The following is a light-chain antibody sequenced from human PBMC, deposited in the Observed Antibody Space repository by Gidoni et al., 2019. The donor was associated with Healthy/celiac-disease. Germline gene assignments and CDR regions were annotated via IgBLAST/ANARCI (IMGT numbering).Light chain of an antibody. CDR1: QSVSSSY. V-gene: IGKV3-20*01. CDR2: GAS. J-gene: IGKJ1*01. CDR3: QQYGSSPRT. Sequence: ELVLTQSPGPLSLSPGERATLSCRASQSVSSSYLACYQQKPGQAPRLLIYGASSRATGLPDRCSGSGSGTDFTLTISRLEPEDFAVYYWQQYGSSPRTFGQGTKVEIK.